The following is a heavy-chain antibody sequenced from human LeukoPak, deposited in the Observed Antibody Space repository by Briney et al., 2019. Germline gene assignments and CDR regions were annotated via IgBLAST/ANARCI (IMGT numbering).Heavy chain of an antibody. V-gene: IGHV3-23*01. CDR1: GFTFGTYA. J-gene: IGHJ4*02. D-gene: IGHD1-26*01. Sequence: GGSLRLSCAAFGFTFGTYAMSWVRRAPGKGLAWVSSISGSGVSTFYADSVKGRFTISRDNSKNTLYLQMHSLRGEDTAMYYCAKTVGVNFFDYWGQGTLVTVSS. CDR2: ISGSGVST. CDR3: AKTVGVNFFDY.